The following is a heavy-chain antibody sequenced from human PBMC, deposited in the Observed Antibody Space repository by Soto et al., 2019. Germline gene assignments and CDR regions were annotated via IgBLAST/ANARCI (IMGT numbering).Heavy chain of an antibody. CDR3: ARNTHLQWLDLYGMDV. Sequence: QVQLVQSGAEVKKPGSSVKVSCKASGGTFSSYAISWVRQAPGQGLEWMGGIIPIFGTANYAQKFQGRVTITADESTSTAYMEMSRQITEATAVYYCARNTHLQWLDLYGMDVWGQGRTVTVSS. CDR1: GGTFSSYA. J-gene: IGHJ6*02. CDR2: IIPIFGTA. D-gene: IGHD6-19*01. V-gene: IGHV1-69*12.